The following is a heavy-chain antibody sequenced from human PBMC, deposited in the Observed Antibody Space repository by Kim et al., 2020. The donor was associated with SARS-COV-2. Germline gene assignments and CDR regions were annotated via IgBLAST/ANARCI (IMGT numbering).Heavy chain of an antibody. D-gene: IGHD2-2*01. CDR2: IIPFLGKT. J-gene: IGHJ6*03. CDR3: ARGFPPFGQYAAGIYYYYYMDV. V-gene: IGHV1-69*10. Sequence: SVKVSCKASGDTLNNFPIAWVRQAPGQGLEWMGGIIPFLGKTNYAQRFQGRITIIADKSTVTVSMELTSLKSDDTAVYYCARGFPPFGQYAAGIYYYYYMDVWGKGTTVIVSS. CDR1: GDTLNNFP.